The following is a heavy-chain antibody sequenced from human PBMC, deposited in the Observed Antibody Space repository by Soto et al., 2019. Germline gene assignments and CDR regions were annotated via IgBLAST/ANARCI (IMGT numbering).Heavy chain of an antibody. Sequence: QGQLQQSGPGLVKPSQTLSLTCAISGDSVSSDITSWNWIRQSPSRGLEWLGRTYYRSKWFHDYAASVKSRITINPDTSKNRFSLGLNSMTAEDTAVYYCARGNGLDVWGHGTVVTVSS. CDR3: ARGNGLDV. CDR1: GDSVSSDITS. D-gene: IGHD2-8*01. J-gene: IGHJ3*01. V-gene: IGHV6-1*01. CDR2: TYYRSKWFH.